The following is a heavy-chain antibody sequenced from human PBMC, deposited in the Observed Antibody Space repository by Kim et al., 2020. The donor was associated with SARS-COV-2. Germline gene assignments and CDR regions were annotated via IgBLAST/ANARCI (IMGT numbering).Heavy chain of an antibody. CDR1: GFSLSTSGVG. D-gene: IGHD3-22*01. CDR2: IYWDDDK. CDR3: AHSRSYDSSGYYNAFDI. V-gene: IGHV2-5*02. Sequence: SGPTLVNPTQTLTLTCTFSGFSLSTSGVGVGWIRQPPGKALEWLALIYWDDDKRYSPSLKSRLTITKDTSKNQVVLTMTNMDPVDTATYYCAHSRSYDSSGYYNAFDIWGQGTMVTVSS. J-gene: IGHJ3*02.